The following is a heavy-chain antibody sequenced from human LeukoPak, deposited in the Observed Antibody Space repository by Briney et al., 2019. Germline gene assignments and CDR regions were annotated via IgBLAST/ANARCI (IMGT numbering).Heavy chain of an antibody. V-gene: IGHV3-7*01. D-gene: IGHD1-26*01. Sequence: PGGSLRLSCAASGFTFSGFWMSWVRQAPGKGPEWVANIKEDGSEKYYVDSVKGRFTISRDNAKNSLYLQMNSLRAEDTAVYFCARDIGGATRYYFDYWGQGTLVTVSS. J-gene: IGHJ4*02. CDR2: IKEDGSEK. CDR3: ARDIGGATRYYFDY. CDR1: GFTFSGFW.